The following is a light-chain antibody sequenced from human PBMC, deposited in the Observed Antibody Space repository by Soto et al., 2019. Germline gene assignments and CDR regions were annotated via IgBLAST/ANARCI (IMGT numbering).Light chain of an antibody. CDR1: QDITND. Sequence: AIQMTQSPSSLSASVGARVTITCRASQDITNDLAWYQQKPGTAPKVLISAASSLQTGVPSRFSGSGSGTDFTLTISSLQPEDFATYYCLQDFNCPFTFGQGTKLEVK. CDR3: LQDFNCPFT. J-gene: IGKJ2*01. V-gene: IGKV1-6*01. CDR2: AAS.